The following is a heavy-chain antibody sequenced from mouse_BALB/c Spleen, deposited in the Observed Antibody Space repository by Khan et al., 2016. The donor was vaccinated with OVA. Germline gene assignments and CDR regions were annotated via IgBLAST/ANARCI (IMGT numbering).Heavy chain of an antibody. CDR3: VRSGYGSFAY. Sequence: VRLQQSGPELVKSGASVKISCKASGYTFTDYNMDWVKQSHGKSLEWIGYIFPYNGGTGYNQKFKSKATLTVDNSSRTAYMEFRSLTSEDSAVYYCVRSGYGSFAYWGQGTLVTVSA. CDR2: IFPYNGGT. CDR1: GYTFTDYN. V-gene: IGHV1S29*02. D-gene: IGHD1-2*01. J-gene: IGHJ3*01.